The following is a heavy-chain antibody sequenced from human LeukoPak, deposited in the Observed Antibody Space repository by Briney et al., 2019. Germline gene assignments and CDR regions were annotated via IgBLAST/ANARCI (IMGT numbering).Heavy chain of an antibody. J-gene: IGHJ6*02. CDR2: ISYDGSNK. D-gene: IGHD5-12*01. Sequence: PGRSLRLSCATSGFTFSSYGMHWVRQAPGKGLEWAAVISYDGSNKYYADSVKGRFTISRDNSKNTLYLQMNSLRAEDTAVYYCAKDKGWLPGYGMDVWGQGTTVTVSS. V-gene: IGHV3-30*18. CDR1: GFTFSSYG. CDR3: AKDKGWLPGYGMDV.